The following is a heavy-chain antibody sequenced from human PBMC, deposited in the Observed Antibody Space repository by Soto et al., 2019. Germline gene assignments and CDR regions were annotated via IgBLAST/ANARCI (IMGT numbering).Heavy chain of an antibody. CDR3: ARARLRAVYAFDI. V-gene: IGHV4-31*03. CDR1: GGSVSSGAYY. J-gene: IGHJ3*02. D-gene: IGHD5-12*01. Sequence: SETLSLTCTVSGGSVSSGAYYWTWIRQRPGKGLEWIGYIYYSGSTYYSPSLKSRLSISLDTSKNQFSLRLSSVTAADTAMYYCARARLRAVYAFDIWGQGTIVTVSS. CDR2: IYYSGST.